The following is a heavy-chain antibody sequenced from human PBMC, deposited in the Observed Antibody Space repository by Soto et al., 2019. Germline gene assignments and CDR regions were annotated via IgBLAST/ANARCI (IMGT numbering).Heavy chain of an antibody. CDR1: GGTCGNYG. V-gene: IGHV1-69*13. CDR2: IIAIFGTA. J-gene: IGHJ6*02. D-gene: IGHD3-9*01. Sequence: PVKVSWKASGGTCGNYGISWVRQAPGPGLEWLEGIIAIFGTAKSAQKFQASVPTSADPSRIPTYMELSSRRSEDTAGYYGARDFVFQYFDWLPSTSRPKYYYGMDVWGQGTTVTVSS. CDR3: ARDFVFQYFDWLPSTSRPKYYYGMDV.